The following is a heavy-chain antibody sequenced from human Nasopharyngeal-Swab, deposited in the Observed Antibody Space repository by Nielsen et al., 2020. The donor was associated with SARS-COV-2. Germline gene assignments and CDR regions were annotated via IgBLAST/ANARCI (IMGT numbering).Heavy chain of an antibody. V-gene: IGHV3-30*02. D-gene: IGHD2-2*01. CDR2: IRYDGRNK. J-gene: IGHJ6*03. CDR1: GFTFSSYG. Sequence: GESLKISCAASGFTFSSYGMHWVRQAPGKGLEWVAFIRYDGRNKYYADSVKGRFTISRDNSKNTLYLQMNSLRAEDTAVYYCAKDRYCSSTSCHYYYYYYMDVWGKGTTVTVSS. CDR3: AKDRYCSSTSCHYYYYYYMDV.